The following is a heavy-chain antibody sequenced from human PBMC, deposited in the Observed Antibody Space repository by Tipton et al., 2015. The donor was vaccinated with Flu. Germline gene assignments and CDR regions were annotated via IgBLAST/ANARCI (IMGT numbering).Heavy chain of an antibody. V-gene: IGHV4-31*03. CDR1: GDSISSGGYY. CDR2: IYYSGST. Sequence: TLSLTCTVSGDSISSGGYYWSWIRQHPGKGLEWIGNIYYSGSTYYNPSLKSRVTISVDTSKNQFSLKLSSVTAADTAVYYCAREKDSRGSEYFQQWGQGTLVIVSS. CDR3: AREKDSRGSEYFQQ. D-gene: IGHD6-19*01. J-gene: IGHJ1*01.